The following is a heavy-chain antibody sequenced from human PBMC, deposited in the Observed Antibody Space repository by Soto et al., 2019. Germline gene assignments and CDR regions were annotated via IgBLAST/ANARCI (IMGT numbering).Heavy chain of an antibody. CDR3: ARRGYYDSSGYHNYYYGMDV. J-gene: IGHJ6*02. V-gene: IGHV5-51*01. CDR1: GYSFTSYW. Sequence: GESLKISCKGSGYSFTSYWIGWVRQMPGKGLGWMGIIYPGDSDTRYSPSFQGQVTISADKSISTAYLQWSSLKASDTAMYYCARRGYYDSSGYHNYYYGMDVWGQGTTVTVSS. D-gene: IGHD3-22*01. CDR2: IYPGDSDT.